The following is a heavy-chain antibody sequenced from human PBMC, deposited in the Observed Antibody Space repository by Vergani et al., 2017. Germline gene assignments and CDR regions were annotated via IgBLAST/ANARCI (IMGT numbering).Heavy chain of an antibody. Sequence: QVHLLESGPGLVKPSETLSLTCNVSGGSINNYYWNWIRQPPGKTLEWIGYIYYTGLTKYNPSFKSRVTTSVDTSKNQFSLKLSSVTAADTAVYYCAKVGRSEVAGTFGAFDIWGQGTMVTVSS. CDR2: IYYTGLT. CDR3: AKVGRSEVAGTFGAFDI. D-gene: IGHD6-19*01. CDR1: GGSINNYY. J-gene: IGHJ3*02. V-gene: IGHV4-59*01.